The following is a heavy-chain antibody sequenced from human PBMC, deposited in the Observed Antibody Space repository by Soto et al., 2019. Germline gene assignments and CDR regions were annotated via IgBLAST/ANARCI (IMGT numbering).Heavy chain of an antibody. CDR2: ISYDGSNK. D-gene: IGHD3-10*01. Sequence: GGSLRLSCAASGFTFSSYAMHWVRQAPGKGLEWVAVISYDGSNKYYADSVKGRFTISRDNSKNTLYLQMNSLRAEDTAVYYCAREGMVRGVTDSSVNGMDVWGQGTTVTVSS. CDR3: AREGMVRGVTDSSVNGMDV. J-gene: IGHJ6*02. V-gene: IGHV3-30-3*01. CDR1: GFTFSSYA.